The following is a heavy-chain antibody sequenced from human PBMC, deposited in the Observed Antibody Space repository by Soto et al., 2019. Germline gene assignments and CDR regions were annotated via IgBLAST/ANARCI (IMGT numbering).Heavy chain of an antibody. Sequence: QVQLVESGGGVVQPGRPLRLSCAASGFTFRSYGMHWVRQAPGKGLEWVAVISHDSSNEYYADSVKGRFTISRDNSKNTLYLQMNSLRGEDTAVYYCAKDHEGHWASDYWGQGTLVTVSS. J-gene: IGHJ4*02. CDR2: ISHDSSNE. CDR3: AKDHEGHWASDY. CDR1: GFTFRSYG. D-gene: IGHD7-27*01. V-gene: IGHV3-30*18.